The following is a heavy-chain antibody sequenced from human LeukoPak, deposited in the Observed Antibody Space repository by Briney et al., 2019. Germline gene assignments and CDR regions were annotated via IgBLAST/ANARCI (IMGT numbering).Heavy chain of an antibody. D-gene: IGHD3-16*02. J-gene: IGHJ4*02. CDR3: ARGRPLWGSYRLDY. Sequence: GGSLRLSCAASGFTFSSYWMSWVRQAPGKGLEWVANIKQDGSEKYYVDSVKGRFTISRDNAKNSLYLQMNSLRAEDTAVYYCARGRPLWGSYRLDYWGQGTLVTVSS. CDR1: GFTFSSYW. CDR2: IKQDGSEK. V-gene: IGHV3-7*01.